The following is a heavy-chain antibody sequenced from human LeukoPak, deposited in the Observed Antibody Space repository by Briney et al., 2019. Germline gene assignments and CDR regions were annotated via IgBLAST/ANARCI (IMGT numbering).Heavy chain of an antibody. CDR2: ISSSSSYI. CDR3: ARVGLLYGIDY. V-gene: IGHV3-21*01. CDR1: GFTFSSYS. J-gene: IGHJ4*02. D-gene: IGHD2/OR15-2a*01. Sequence: GGSLRLSCAASGFTFSSYSMNWVRQAPGKGLEWVSSISSSSSYIYYADSVKGRFTISRDNAKNSLYLQMNSLRAEDTAVYYCARVGLLYGIDYWGQGTLVTVSS.